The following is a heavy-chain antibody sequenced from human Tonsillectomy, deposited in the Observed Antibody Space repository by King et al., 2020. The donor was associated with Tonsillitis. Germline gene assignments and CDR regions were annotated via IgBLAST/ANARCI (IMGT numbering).Heavy chain of an antibody. CDR2: INPTFGST. D-gene: IGHD3-10*01. J-gene: IGHJ4*02. Sequence: QLVQSGAEVKKPGASVKVSCKAPRYTFATYYVHWVRQAPGQGLEWMGMINPTFGSTTYSQKFQGKVTMTRDTSTNTIYMELSSLRSEDTAVYYCARDQGSVIWIPAYWGQGTLVTVSS. CDR3: ARDQGSVIWIPAY. CDR1: RYTFATYY. V-gene: IGHV1-46*01.